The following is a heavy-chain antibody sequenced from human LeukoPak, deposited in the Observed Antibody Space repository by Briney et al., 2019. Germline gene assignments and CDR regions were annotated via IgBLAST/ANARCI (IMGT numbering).Heavy chain of an antibody. V-gene: IGHV3-7*04. CDR1: GFTFTSHW. CDR2: MNQGGSEK. CDR3: ARDGYAGGMDY. Sequence: PGGSLRLSCAASGFTFTSHWLGWVRQAPGKGLEWVANMNQGGSEKYYVDSVKGRFTISRDNAKNSLYLQMKSLGAEDTAVYYCARDGYAGGMDYWGQGALVTVSS. J-gene: IGHJ4*02. D-gene: IGHD5-12*01.